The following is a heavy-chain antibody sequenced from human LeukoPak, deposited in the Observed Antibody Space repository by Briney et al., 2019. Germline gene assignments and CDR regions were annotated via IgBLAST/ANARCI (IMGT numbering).Heavy chain of an antibody. D-gene: IGHD4-23*01. J-gene: IGHJ4*02. CDR3: ARHSGNYYFDY. CDR2: LSVSGAST. CDR1: GFTFNSYA. V-gene: IGHV3-23*01. Sequence: PGGSLRLSCAASGFTFNSYAMSWVRQAPGKGLEWVSSLSVSGASTYYAASVKGRFTVSRDISQNTLYLQMNSLRAEDTAIYYCARHSGNYYFDYWGQGILVTVSS.